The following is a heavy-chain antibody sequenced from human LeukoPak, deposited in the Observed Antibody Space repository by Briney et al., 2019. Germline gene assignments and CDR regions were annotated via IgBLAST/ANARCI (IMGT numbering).Heavy chain of an antibody. J-gene: IGHJ4*02. CDR2: INHSGST. CDR3: ARGTPPPTYYYDSSGYYYFVY. CDR1: GGSFSGYY. D-gene: IGHD3-22*01. Sequence: SETLSLTCAVYGGSFSGYYWSWIREPPGKGLEWIGEINHSGSTNYNPSLKSRVTISVDTSKNQFSLKLSSVTVADTAVYYCARGTPPPTYYYDSSGYYYFVYWGQGTLVTVSS. V-gene: IGHV4-34*01.